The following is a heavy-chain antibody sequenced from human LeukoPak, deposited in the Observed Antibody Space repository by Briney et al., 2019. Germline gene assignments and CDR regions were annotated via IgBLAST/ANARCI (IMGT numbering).Heavy chain of an antibody. D-gene: IGHD3-3*01. Sequence: SETLSLTCTVFNASISTYYWSWIRQPPGKGLEWIGYISSSGNTNYNPSLKSRLSISMDTSKNHFSLRLTSVTAADTAVYYCARVLTIFGVVISYGAFDIWGQGTVVTVSS. CDR1: NASISTYY. CDR2: ISSSGNT. V-gene: IGHV4-59*01. CDR3: ARVLTIFGVVISYGAFDI. J-gene: IGHJ3*02.